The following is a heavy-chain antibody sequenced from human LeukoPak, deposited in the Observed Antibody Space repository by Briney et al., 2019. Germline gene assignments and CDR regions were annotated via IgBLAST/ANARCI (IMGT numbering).Heavy chain of an antibody. CDR2: ITGSRDSA. D-gene: IGHD1-1*01. CDR1: GFTFNNYD. J-gene: IGHJ4*02. Sequence: GGSLRLSCASSGFTFNNYDMTWVGQAPGKGLEGVSSITGSRDSAYCADSVKGRFTICRDNSKNTLYLQMSSLRAEDTAVYYCARDYPTSGIVTIFDYWGQGTLVTVSS. CDR3: ARDYPTSGIVTIFDY. V-gene: IGHV3-23*01.